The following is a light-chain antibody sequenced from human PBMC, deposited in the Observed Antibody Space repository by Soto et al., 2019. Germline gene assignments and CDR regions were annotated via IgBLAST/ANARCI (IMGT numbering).Light chain of an antibody. CDR3: QQRSNWPLS. J-gene: IGKJ4*01. CDR1: QSVSSS. V-gene: IGKV3-11*01. Sequence: EIVLTQSPVTLSLSPGERATLSCRASQSVSSSLAWYQQKPGQAPRLLIYDASNRATGIPARFSGSGSETDFNLTVSSPEPEDFAVYYCQQRSNWPLSFGGGTKVEIK. CDR2: DAS.